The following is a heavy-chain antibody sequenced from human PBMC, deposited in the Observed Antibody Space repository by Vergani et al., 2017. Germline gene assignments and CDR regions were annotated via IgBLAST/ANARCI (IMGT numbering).Heavy chain of an antibody. CDR3: ARGNKGYYYYGMDV. J-gene: IGHJ6*02. CDR1: GFTFSSYD. V-gene: IGHV3-13*04. Sequence: EVQLLESGGGLVQPGGSLRLSCAASGFTFSSYDMHWVRQATGKGLEWVSAIGTAGDTYYPGSVKGRFTISRENAKNSLYLQMNSLRAGDTAVYYCARGNKGYYYYGMDVWGQGTTVTVSS. D-gene: IGHD1/OR15-1a*01. CDR2: IGTAGDT.